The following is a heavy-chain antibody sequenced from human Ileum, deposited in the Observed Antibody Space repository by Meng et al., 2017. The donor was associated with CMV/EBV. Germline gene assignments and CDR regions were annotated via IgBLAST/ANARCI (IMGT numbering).Heavy chain of an antibody. J-gene: IGHJ2*01. D-gene: IGHD2-2*01. CDR1: GSF. CDR3: ARGTGLCSSATCYHRYWYVDL. CDR2: IHHSGST. Sequence: GSFWSLLRQPPGKGLQWIGEIHHSGSTNYNPSLKSRVTVSVDTSKNQFSLKLTSVTAADTAVYYCARGTGLCSSATCYHRYWYVDLWGRGTLVTVSS. V-gene: IGHV4-34*01.